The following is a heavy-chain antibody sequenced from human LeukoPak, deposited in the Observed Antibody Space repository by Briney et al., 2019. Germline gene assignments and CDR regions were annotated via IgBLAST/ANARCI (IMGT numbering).Heavy chain of an antibody. V-gene: IGHV1-18*01. J-gene: IGHJ4*02. CDR3: ATASPYSSGWYRFDY. CDR2: ISAYNGNT. Sequence: ASVKVSCKASGYTFTSYGISWVRQAPGQGPEWMGWISAYNGNTNYAQKLQGRVTMTTDTSTSTAYMELRSLRSDDTAVYYCATASPYSSGWYRFDYWGQGTLVTVSS. D-gene: IGHD6-19*01. CDR1: GYTFTSYG.